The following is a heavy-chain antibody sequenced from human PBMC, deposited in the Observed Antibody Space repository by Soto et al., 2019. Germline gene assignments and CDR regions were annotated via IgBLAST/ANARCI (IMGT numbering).Heavy chain of an antibody. CDR2: ISYDGSNK. Sequence: GGSLRLSCAASGFTFSSYAMHWVRQAPGKGLEWVAVISYDGSNKYYADSVKGRFTISRDNSKNTLYLQMNSLRAEDTAVYYYARGPYYYDSSGYYYWGQGT. D-gene: IGHD3-22*01. V-gene: IGHV3-30-3*01. CDR3: ARGPYYYDSSGYYY. CDR1: GFTFSSYA. J-gene: IGHJ4*02.